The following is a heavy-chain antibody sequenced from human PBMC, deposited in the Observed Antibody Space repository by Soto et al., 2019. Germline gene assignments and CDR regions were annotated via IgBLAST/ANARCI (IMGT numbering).Heavy chain of an antibody. Sequence: ASVKVSCKTSGGTFSSYTISWVRQAPGQGLEWMGRIIPILGIANYAQKFQGRVTITADKSTSTAYMELSSLRSEDTAVYYCVNGGDFWSGYPSPFDYWGQGTLVTVSS. J-gene: IGHJ4*02. V-gene: IGHV1-69*02. CDR1: GGTFSSYT. CDR2: IIPILGIA. CDR3: VNGGDFWSGYPSPFDY. D-gene: IGHD3-3*01.